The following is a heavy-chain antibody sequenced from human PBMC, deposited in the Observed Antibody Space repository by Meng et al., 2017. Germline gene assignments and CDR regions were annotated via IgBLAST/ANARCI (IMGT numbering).Heavy chain of an antibody. CDR3: ARDNYGDYLYYFDY. Sequence: RRARSVAFVENAGVGMKVSCSDSGENFPDQLKRCVRRAPGQGLECMGRINPWSGDTHYGQKFQARVTMTWDTSISTAYMELSRLRSDDTAVYYCARDNYGDYLYYFDYWGQGTLVTVSS. CDR2: INPWSGDT. V-gene: IGHV1-2*06. D-gene: IGHD4-17*01. CDR1: GENFPDQL. J-gene: IGHJ4*02.